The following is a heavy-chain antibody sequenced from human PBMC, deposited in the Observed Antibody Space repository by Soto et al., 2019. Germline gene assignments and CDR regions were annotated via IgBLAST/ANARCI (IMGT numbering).Heavy chain of an antibody. J-gene: IGHJ5*02. CDR3: ARLTGDWENWLDP. V-gene: IGHV1-3*01. CDR2: INAGNGNT. D-gene: IGHD7-27*01. CDR1: GYTFTSYA. Sequence: ASVKVSCKASGYTFTSYAMHWVRQAPGQGLEWMGWINAGNGNTKYSQKLQGRVTITTDTSTSTAYMELRSLRSDDTAVYYCARLTGDWENWLDPWGQGTLVTVSS.